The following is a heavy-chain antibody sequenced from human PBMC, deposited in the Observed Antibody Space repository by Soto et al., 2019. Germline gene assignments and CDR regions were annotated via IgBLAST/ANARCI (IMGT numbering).Heavy chain of an antibody. CDR1: GFTFSSYA. V-gene: IGHV3-64*01. Sequence: EVQLVESGGGLVQPGGSLRLSCAASGFTFSSYAMHWVRQAPGKGLEYVSAISSNGGSTYYANSVKGRFTISRDNSKNTLYLQMGSLRAEDMAVYYCVRGGIVVVPAAMDYWGQGTLVTVSS. CDR2: ISSNGGST. D-gene: IGHD2-2*01. J-gene: IGHJ4*02. CDR3: VRGGIVVVPAAMDY.